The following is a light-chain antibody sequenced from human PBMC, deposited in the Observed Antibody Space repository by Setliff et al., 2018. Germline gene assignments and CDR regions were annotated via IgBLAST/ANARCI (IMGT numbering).Light chain of an antibody. Sequence: DIQMTQSPASLSASVGDRVTITCRASQSIITFLNWYQQKPGKATKLLIYAASSLQSGVSSRFSGSGSGTDFTLTISSLQPEDFATYYCQQSYSTPPVTFGPGTKVDIK. CDR2: AAS. CDR1: QSIITF. J-gene: IGKJ3*01. CDR3: QQSYSTPPVT. V-gene: IGKV1-39*01.